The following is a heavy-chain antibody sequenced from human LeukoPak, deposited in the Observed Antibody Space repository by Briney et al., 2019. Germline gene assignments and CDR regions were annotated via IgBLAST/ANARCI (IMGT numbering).Heavy chain of an antibody. CDR1: GGTFISYA. CDR2: IIPIFGTA. D-gene: IGHD4-17*01. CDR3: ASYLDYGDYSLDY. V-gene: IGHV1-69*13. Sequence: SVKVSCKASGGTFISYAISWVRQAPGQGLEWMGGIIPIFGTANYAQKFQGRVTITADESTSTAYMELSSLRSEDTAVYYCASYLDYGDYSLDYWGQGTLVTVSS. J-gene: IGHJ4*02.